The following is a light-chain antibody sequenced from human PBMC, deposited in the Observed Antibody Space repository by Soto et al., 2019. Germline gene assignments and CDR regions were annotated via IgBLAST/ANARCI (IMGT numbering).Light chain of an antibody. CDR1: QSVSSSY. Sequence: EIVLTQSPGTLSLSPGERATLSCRASQSVSSSYLAWYQQKPGQAPRPLIYGASSRAIGIPDRFSGSGSGTDFTLTISRLEPEDFAVYYCQQYGSSPSTFGQGTKVEIK. V-gene: IGKV3-20*01. CDR2: GAS. CDR3: QQYGSSPST. J-gene: IGKJ1*01.